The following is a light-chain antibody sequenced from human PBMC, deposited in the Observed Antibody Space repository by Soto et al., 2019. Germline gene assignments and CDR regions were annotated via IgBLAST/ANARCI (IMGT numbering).Light chain of an antibody. CDR2: QDS. CDR3: QAWDSSTLVV. Sequence: SYELTQPPSVSVSPGQTASITCSGDKLGDKYACWYQQKPGQSPVLVIYQDSKRPSAIPERFSGSNSGNTATLTISGTQAMDEADYYCQAWDSSTLVVFGGGTKLTVL. J-gene: IGLJ2*01. V-gene: IGLV3-1*01. CDR1: KLGDKY.